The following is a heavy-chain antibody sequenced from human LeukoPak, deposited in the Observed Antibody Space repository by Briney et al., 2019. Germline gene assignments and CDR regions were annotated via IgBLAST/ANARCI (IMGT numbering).Heavy chain of an antibody. J-gene: IGHJ4*02. CDR2: IYTSGST. CDR3: ARGTSGWYVY. D-gene: IGHD6-19*01. Sequence: PSETLSLTCTVSGGSISSGSYYWSWIRQPAGKGLEWIGRIYTSGSTNYNPSLKSRVTISVDTSKHQFSLKLSSVTAADTAVYYCARGTSGWYVYWGQGTLVTVSS. CDR1: GGSISSGSYY. V-gene: IGHV4-61*02.